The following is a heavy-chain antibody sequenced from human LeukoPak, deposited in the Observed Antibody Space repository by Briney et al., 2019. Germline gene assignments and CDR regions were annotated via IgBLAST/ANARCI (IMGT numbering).Heavy chain of an antibody. J-gene: IGHJ6*03. V-gene: IGHV4-4*07. Sequence: ASETLSLTCTVSGGSISGYYWSWIRPPAGQGLEWIGRIYTSGSTYYNPSLKSRVTISVDTSKNQFSLKLSSVTAADTAVYYCARLYSSSSGGYYYYYYMDVWGKGTTVTVSS. CDR2: IYTSGST. CDR3: ARLYSSSSGGYYYYYYMDV. D-gene: IGHD6-6*01. CDR1: GGSISGYY.